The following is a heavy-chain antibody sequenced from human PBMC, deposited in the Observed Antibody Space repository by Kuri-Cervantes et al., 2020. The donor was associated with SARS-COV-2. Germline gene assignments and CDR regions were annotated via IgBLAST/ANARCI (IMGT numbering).Heavy chain of an antibody. J-gene: IGHJ4*02. Sequence: LSLTCAASGFNFSRTDMHWVRQAPGKGLEWVAVISHDGKNKKCIASGKGRSTISRDNSKNTLYLQVSSLRAEDSAVYYCAKHVRIVGASGGDYWGQGALVTVSS. CDR1: GFNFSRTD. V-gene: IGHV3-30*18. CDR2: ISHDGKNK. CDR3: AKHVRIVGASGGDY. D-gene: IGHD1-26*01.